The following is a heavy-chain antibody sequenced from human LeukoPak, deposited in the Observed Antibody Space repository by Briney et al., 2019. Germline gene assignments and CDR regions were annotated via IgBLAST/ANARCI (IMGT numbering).Heavy chain of an antibody. D-gene: IGHD3-22*01. J-gene: IGHJ3*01. CDR3: VREAATDYYDSSGYYRQTEVFDA. CDR1: GGSFSGYY. V-gene: IGHV4-34*01. CDR2: INHSGST. Sequence: SETLSLTCAVYGGSFSGYYWSWIRQPPGKGLEWIGEINHSGSTNYNPSLKGRVTISVDTSKNQFSLKLSSVTAADTAVYYCVREAATDYYDSSGYYRQTEVFDAWGQGTMVTVSS.